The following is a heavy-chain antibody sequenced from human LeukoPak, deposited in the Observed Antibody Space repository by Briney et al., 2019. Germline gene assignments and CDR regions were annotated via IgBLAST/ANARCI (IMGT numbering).Heavy chain of an antibody. J-gene: IGHJ4*02. CDR1: GFTFSSYA. D-gene: IGHD6-19*01. V-gene: IGHV3-30*09. CDR3: AKEGSSGCPFDY. CDR2: ISFDGSNK. Sequence: PGRSLRLSCAASGFTFSSYAMHWVRQAPGKGLEGVAVISFDGSNKYYADSVKGRFAISRDNSKNTLYLQMNSLRAEDTAVYYCAKEGSSGCPFDYWGQGTLVTVSS.